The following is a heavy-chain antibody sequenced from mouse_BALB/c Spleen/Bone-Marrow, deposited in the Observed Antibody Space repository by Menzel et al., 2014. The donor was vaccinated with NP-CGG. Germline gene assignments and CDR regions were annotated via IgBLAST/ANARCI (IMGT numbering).Heavy chain of an antibody. D-gene: IGHD1-1*01. CDR3: ASNYYGYAMDY. CDR2: INPYNGAT. Sequence: VQLQQSGPELVKPGASVKISCKASGYSFXGYYMHWVKQSHVKSLEWIGRINPYNGATSYNQNFKDKASLTVDKSSSTAYMELHSLTSEDSAVYYCASNYYGYAMDYWGQGTSVTVSS. CDR1: GYSFXGYY. J-gene: IGHJ4*01. V-gene: IGHV1-31*01.